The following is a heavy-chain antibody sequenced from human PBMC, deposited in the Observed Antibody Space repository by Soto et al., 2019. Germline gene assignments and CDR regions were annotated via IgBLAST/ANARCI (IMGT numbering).Heavy chain of an antibody. Sequence: GGSLRLSCAASGFTFSSYCMSWVRQAPGKGLEWVSSISGSGGSTYYADSVKGRFTISRDNSKNTLYLQMNSLRAEDTAVYYCAKACEIDKIRSGNGYWGQGTLVTVSS. CDR3: AKACEIDKIRSGNGY. CDR1: GFTFSSYC. V-gene: IGHV3-23*01. J-gene: IGHJ4*02. CDR2: ISGSGGST. D-gene: IGHD6-19*01.